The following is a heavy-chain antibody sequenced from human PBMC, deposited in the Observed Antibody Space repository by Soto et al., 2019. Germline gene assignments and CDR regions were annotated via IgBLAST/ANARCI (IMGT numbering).Heavy chain of an antibody. CDR2: LSVTGGGP. V-gene: IGHV3-23*01. CDR1: GFSFSSYD. J-gene: IGHJ4*02. D-gene: IGHD1-26*01. CDR3: AKGRETTTSAKFCFDH. Sequence: EVRLLESGGGLVQPGGSLRLSCAASGFSFSSYDMTWVRQAPGQGLEWVSSLSVTGGGPYYADSVRGRFTMSRDNSKNTLALEMSGLRADDSAVYYCAKGRETTTSAKFCFDHWGQGTLVTVSS.